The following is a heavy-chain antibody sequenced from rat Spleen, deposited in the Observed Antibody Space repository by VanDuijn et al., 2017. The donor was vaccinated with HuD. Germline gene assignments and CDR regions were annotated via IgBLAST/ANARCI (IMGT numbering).Heavy chain of an antibody. J-gene: IGHJ2*01. CDR2: ISDEGSSI. D-gene: IGHD1-10*01. CDR3: ARHEVITTRGYFDY. Sequence: EVQLVESGGGLVQPGNSLKLSCAASGFTFSDDYMAWVRQAPRKGLEWVASISDEGSSIYYGDSVKGRFTVSRDNAKSTLYLQMDSLRSEDTATYYCARHEVITTRGYFDYWGQGVMVTVSS. V-gene: IGHV5-22*01. CDR1: GFTFSDDY.